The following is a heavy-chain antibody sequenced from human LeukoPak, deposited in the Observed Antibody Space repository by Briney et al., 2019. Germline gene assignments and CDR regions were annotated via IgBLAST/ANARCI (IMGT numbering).Heavy chain of an antibody. CDR2: IYYSGST. J-gene: IGHJ4*02. CDR3: ARDNDCYDY. Sequence: SETLSLTCTVSGGSISSSSYYWGWIRQPPGKGLEWIGSIYYSGSTYYNPSLKSRVTISVDTSKNQFSLKLSSVTAADTAVYYCARDNDCYDYWGQGTLVTVSS. V-gene: IGHV4-39*02. CDR1: GGSISSSSYY. D-gene: IGHD2-21*01.